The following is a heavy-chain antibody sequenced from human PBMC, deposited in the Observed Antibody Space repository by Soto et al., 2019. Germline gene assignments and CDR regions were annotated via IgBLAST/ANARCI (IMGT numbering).Heavy chain of an antibody. V-gene: IGHV1-18*01. CDR1: GYTFTSYG. D-gene: IGHD2-15*01. Sequence: DSVKVSCKASGYTFTSYGISWVRQAPGQGLEWMGWISAYNGNTNYAQKLQGRVTMTTDTSTSTAYMELGSLRSDDTAVYYCARDDGGYCSGGSCYHGFDAFDIWGQGTMVTVSS. J-gene: IGHJ3*02. CDR2: ISAYNGNT. CDR3: ARDDGGYCSGGSCYHGFDAFDI.